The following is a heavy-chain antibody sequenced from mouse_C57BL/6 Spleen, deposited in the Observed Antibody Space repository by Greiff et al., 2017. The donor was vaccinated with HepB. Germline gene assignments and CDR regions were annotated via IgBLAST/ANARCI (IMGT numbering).Heavy chain of an antibody. CDR1: GTQSVSPG. Sequence: QVQLKQSGPELVKPGAPGKISARVPGTQSVSPGRNWVKRRLGRVLKGMGGINPGDGVINYKGKLKGKPPRTADKPSSKAYMQLSSLKSEDSAVYFCARWGYYGSERGYAMDYWGQGTSVTVSS. CDR3: ARWGYYGSERGYAMDY. CDR2: INPGDGVI. V-gene: IGHV1-82*01. D-gene: IGHD1-1*01. J-gene: IGHJ4*01.